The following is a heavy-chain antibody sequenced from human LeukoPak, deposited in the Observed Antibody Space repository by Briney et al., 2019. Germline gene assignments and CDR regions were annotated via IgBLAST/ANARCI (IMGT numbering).Heavy chain of an antibody. CDR1: GFTFSSYG. Sequence: PGGSLRLSCAASGFTFSSYGMSWVRQAPGKGLEWVSAISGSGGSTYYADSVKGRFTISRDNSKNTLYLQMKSLRAEDTAVYYCARGSGVAYYYYSMDVWGKGTTVTISS. D-gene: IGHD3-3*01. J-gene: IGHJ6*03. CDR2: ISGSGGST. V-gene: IGHV3-23*01. CDR3: ARGSGVAYYYYSMDV.